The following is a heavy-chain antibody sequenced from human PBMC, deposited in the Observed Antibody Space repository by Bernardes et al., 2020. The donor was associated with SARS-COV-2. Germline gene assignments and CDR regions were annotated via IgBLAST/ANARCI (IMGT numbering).Heavy chain of an antibody. J-gene: IGHJ3*02. V-gene: IGHV3-53*01. CDR2: IENVEHGGRT. Sequence: GGSLRLSCAASGFTFSSYSMNWVRQAPGEGLEWVSLIENVEHGGRTYYADSVKGRFAISRDTTTNTVYLQMNSLRAEDTALYYCAREIDGFDIWGQGTMVTVSS. CDR1: GFTFSSYS. CDR3: AREIDGFDI.